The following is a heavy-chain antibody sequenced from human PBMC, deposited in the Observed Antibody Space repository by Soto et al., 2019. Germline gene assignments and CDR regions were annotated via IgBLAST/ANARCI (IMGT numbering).Heavy chain of an antibody. Sequence: QVQLQQSGPGLVKPSQTLSLTCDISGDSIFSTNVAWNWIRQSPSRGLEWLGRTYYMSEWYNDYAVSVRSRIIVTADPSRNQVSLQLNSVTPEDTAVYYCARGKNSAFDYWGQGTLVTVSS. D-gene: IGHD6-13*01. CDR1: GDSIFSTNVA. J-gene: IGHJ4*02. CDR2: TYYMSEWYN. CDR3: ARGKNSAFDY. V-gene: IGHV6-1*01.